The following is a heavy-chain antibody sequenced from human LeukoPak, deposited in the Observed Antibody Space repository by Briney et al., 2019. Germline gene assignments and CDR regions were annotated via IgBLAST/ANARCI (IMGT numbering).Heavy chain of an antibody. CDR3: ATSPYYDFWSGYAA. J-gene: IGHJ4*02. D-gene: IGHD3-3*01. Sequence: PSQTLSLTCAVSGGSISSGGYSWSWNRQPPGKGLEWIGYIYHSGSTYYNPSLKSRVTISVDRSKNQFSLKLSSVTAADTAVYYCATSPYYDFWSGYAAWGQGTLVTVSS. CDR1: GGSISSGGYS. V-gene: IGHV4-30-2*01. CDR2: IYHSGST.